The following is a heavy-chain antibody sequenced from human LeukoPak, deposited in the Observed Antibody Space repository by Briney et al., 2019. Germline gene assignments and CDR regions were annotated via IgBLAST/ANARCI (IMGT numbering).Heavy chain of an antibody. CDR3: AREVHGDYGSGWFDP. J-gene: IGHJ5*02. CDR1: LDTLNNAA. Sequence: APLKSSSKTSLDTLNNAAISRVRHAPVQRLEWRGGIMPIFGPAGYAQKIKGRDTITKNESTRTVYLELTSLTADDTAVYYCAREVHGDYGSGWFDPWGQGTLVSVSS. V-gene: IGHV1-69*05. D-gene: IGHD4-17*01. CDR2: IMPIFGPA.